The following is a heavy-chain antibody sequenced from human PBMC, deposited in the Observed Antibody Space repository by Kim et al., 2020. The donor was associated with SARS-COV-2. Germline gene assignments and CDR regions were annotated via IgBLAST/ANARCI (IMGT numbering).Heavy chain of an antibody. D-gene: IGHD6-19*01. J-gene: IGHJ6*01. Sequence: SETLSLTCTVSGASISSYYWSWIRQPPGKGLEWIGYIYYSGSTNYNPSLKSRVTISVDTSKNQFSLKLRSVTAADTAVYYCARGGEVAVPDNYYYYFGM. V-gene: IGHV4-59*01. CDR1: GASISSYY. CDR2: IYYSGST. CDR3: ARGGEVAVPDNYYYYFGM.